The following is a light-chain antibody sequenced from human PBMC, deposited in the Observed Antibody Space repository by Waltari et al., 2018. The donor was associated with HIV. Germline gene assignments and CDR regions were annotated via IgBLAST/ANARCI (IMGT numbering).Light chain of an antibody. J-gene: IGLJ3*02. CDR1: YIGGRS. V-gene: IGLV3-21*04. CDR2: YDV. Sequence: SFVLAQPPSVSVAPGKPATITCGGVYIGGRSVPWYQQKAGQAPVLVIYYDVDRPSGIPERFSGSNTGNTATLTISRVEAGDEADYYCQVWDRSSDHLVFGGGTKLTVL. CDR3: QVWDRSSDHLV.